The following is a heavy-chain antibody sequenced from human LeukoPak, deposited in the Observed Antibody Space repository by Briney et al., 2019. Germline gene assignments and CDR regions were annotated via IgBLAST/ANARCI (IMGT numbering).Heavy chain of an antibody. Sequence: ASVKVSCKASGGTFSSYAISWVRQAPGQGLGWMGGIIPIFGTANYAQKFQGRVTITTDESTSTAYMELSSLRSEDTAVYYCARGAKDDYYDSSGYYYALGYWGQGTLVTVSS. CDR1: GGTFSSYA. CDR2: IIPIFGTA. J-gene: IGHJ4*02. CDR3: ARGAKDDYYDSSGYYYALGY. V-gene: IGHV1-69*05. D-gene: IGHD3-22*01.